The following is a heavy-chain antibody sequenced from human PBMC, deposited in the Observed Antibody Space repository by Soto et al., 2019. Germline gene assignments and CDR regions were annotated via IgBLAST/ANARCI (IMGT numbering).Heavy chain of an antibody. CDR2: LSTTGRTT. V-gene: IGHV3-23*01. J-gene: IGHJ4*02. D-gene: IGHD2-2*03. CDR3: AKCGPAGGYFQKRFNAY. CDR1: GFTFSDYA. Sequence: EVQLLESGGGLVQPGESLTLSCSASGFTFSDYAMTWVRQPPGKGLEWVSALSTTGRTTYYADSLAGRFTIARDTSKNTLRLQLNSLRAEDTAVYYCAKCGPAGGYFQKRFNAYWGQGILVTVSS.